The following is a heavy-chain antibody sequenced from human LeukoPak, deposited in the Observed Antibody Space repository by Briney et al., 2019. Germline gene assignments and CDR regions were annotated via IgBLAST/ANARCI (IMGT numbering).Heavy chain of an antibody. CDR1: GGSISSRDYY. CDR2: IYYSGST. Sequence: PPQTLSLTCIVSGGSISSRDYYWTWIRQPPGKGLEWIGYIYYSGSTYYNPSLKSRVTISVDTSRNQFSLKLSSVTAADTAVYYCARDSSGYYPNWFDPWGQGTLVTVSS. D-gene: IGHD3-22*01. V-gene: IGHV4-30-4*08. J-gene: IGHJ5*02. CDR3: ARDSSGYYPNWFDP.